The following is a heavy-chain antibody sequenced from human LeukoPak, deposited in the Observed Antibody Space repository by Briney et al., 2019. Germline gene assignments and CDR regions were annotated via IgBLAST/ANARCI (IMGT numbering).Heavy chain of an antibody. Sequence: GGSLRLSCAASGFTFSSYSMNWVRQAPGKGLEWVSSISSSSSYIYYADSVKGRFTISRDNAKNSLYLQMNSLRAEDTAVYYCARQGIAAAEDRMGFDYWGQGTLVTVSS. D-gene: IGHD6-13*01. CDR2: ISSSSSYI. CDR3: ARQGIAAAEDRMGFDY. CDR1: GFTFSSYS. J-gene: IGHJ4*02. V-gene: IGHV3-21*01.